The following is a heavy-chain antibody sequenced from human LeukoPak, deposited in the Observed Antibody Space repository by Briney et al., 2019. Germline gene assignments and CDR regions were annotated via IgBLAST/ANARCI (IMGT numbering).Heavy chain of an antibody. J-gene: IGHJ4*02. V-gene: IGHV3-74*01. CDR2: IKSDGTYS. CDR1: GFTFSNHW. D-gene: IGHD2-8*01. CDR3: AKAPHCPNDVCRYFDY. Sequence: GGSLRLSCAASGFTFSNHWMHWVRQAPGKGLVWVSRIKSDGTYSDYADSVKGRFTVSRDNARNTLYRQMDSLRAEDTAGYYCAKAPHCPNDVCRYFDYWGQGILVTVSS.